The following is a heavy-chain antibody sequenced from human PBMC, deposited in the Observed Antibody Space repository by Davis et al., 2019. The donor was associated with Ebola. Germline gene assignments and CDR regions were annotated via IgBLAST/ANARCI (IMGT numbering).Heavy chain of an antibody. D-gene: IGHD3-16*01. V-gene: IGHV3-74*01. Sequence: HTGGSLRLSCAASGFTFSSYWMHWVRQAPGKGLVWVSRINSDGSSTSYADSVKGRFTISRDNAKNTLYLQMNSLRAEDTAVYYCERMSGLDWFDPWGQGTLVTVSS. CDR3: ERMSGLDWFDP. CDR1: GFTFSSYW. J-gene: IGHJ5*02. CDR2: INSDGSST.